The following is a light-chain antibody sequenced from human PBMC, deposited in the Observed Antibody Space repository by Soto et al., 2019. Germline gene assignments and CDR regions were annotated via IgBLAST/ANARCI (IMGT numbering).Light chain of an antibody. V-gene: IGKV3-15*01. CDR1: QSVSSS. CDR3: QQYNNWPFT. J-gene: IGKJ3*01. Sequence: IVMTQSPATLSVSPWERATLSCRASQSVSSSLAWYQQKPGQAPRLLIYGASTRATGIPARFSGSGSGTEFTLTISSPQSEDFAVYYCQQYNNWPFTFGPGTKVDIK. CDR2: GAS.